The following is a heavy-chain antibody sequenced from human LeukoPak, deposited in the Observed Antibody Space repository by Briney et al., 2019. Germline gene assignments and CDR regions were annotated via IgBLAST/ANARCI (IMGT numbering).Heavy chain of an antibody. CDR2: TYYRSKWYN. CDR3: ARAGYSSGWYTGTGWFDP. D-gene: IGHD6-19*01. Sequence: SQTLSLTCAISGDSVSSNSAAWNWIRQSSSRGLEWLGRTYYRSKWYNDYAVSVKSRITINPDTSKNQFSLQLNSVTPEDTAVYYCARAGYSSGWYTGTGWFDPWGQGTLVTVSS. V-gene: IGHV6-1*01. J-gene: IGHJ5*02. CDR1: GDSVSSNSAA.